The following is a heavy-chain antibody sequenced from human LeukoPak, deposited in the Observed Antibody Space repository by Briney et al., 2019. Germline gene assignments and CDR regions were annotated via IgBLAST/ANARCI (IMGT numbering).Heavy chain of an antibody. CDR2: IKQDGSEI. Sequence: GGSLRLSCAASGFTFSTYWMTWVRQAPGKGLEWVANIKQDGSEIYYVGSVKGRFTISRDNAKNSLYLQMNSLRAEDTAVYYCAGGPGFLFNHCGQGTLVTVSS. CDR3: AGGPGFLFNH. J-gene: IGHJ4*02. D-gene: IGHD3-9*01. V-gene: IGHV3-7*01. CDR1: GFTFSTYW.